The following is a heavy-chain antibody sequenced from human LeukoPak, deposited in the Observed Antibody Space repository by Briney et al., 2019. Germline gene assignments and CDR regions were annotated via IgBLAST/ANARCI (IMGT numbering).Heavy chain of an antibody. V-gene: IGHV4-4*07. CDR1: GGSISYFY. D-gene: IGHD2-15*01. CDR2: IYTSGST. J-gene: IGHJ6*03. CDR3: ARFPGSAEYRHYYYMDV. Sequence: SETLSLTCTVSGGSISYFYWSWIRQPAGKGLEWIGRIYTSGSTNYNPSLKSRVTISVDTSKNQFSLKLSSVTAADTAVYYCARFPGSAEYRHYYYMDVWGKGTTVTVSS.